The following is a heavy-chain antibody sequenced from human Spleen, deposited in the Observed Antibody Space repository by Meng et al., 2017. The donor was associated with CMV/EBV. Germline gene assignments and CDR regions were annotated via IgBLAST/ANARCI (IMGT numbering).Heavy chain of an antibody. J-gene: IGHJ5*02. D-gene: IGHD5-12*01. Sequence: ASVKVSCKASGYTFTSYDINWVRQATGQGLEWMGWMNPDSGKTGYAQKFQGRVTMTRNTSITTVYLELSSLGSEDTAVYYCARGRGYIGAWGQGTLVTVSS. CDR1: GYTFTSYD. CDR2: MNPDSGKT. V-gene: IGHV1-8*01. CDR3: ARGRGYIGA.